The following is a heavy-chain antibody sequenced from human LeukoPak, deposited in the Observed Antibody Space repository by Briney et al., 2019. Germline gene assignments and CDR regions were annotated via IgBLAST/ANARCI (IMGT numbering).Heavy chain of an antibody. J-gene: IGHJ4*02. Sequence: GGSLRLSCAASGCTFSSSAMHWVRQAPGKGLEYVSAISSNGGSTYYIDSVKGRFTLSRDNSKNTLYLQMGSLRAEDMAVYYCASSPSGLWLIDNWGQGTLVTVSS. D-gene: IGHD5-18*01. CDR1: GCTFSSSA. CDR3: ASSPSGLWLIDN. V-gene: IGHV3-64*02. CDR2: ISSNGGST.